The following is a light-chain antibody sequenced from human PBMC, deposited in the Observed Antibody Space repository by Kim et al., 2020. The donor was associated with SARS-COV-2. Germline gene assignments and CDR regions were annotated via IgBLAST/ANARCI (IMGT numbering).Light chain of an antibody. Sequence: VTLPCTRSGASIASNYVQWYQQRPGSSPTTVIYEDNQRPSGVPGRFSGSIDRSSNSASLPSSGLKTEDEADYYCQASADSNPWLFGGGIQLSVL. CDR3: QASADSNPWL. CDR2: EDN. J-gene: IGLJ3*02. V-gene: IGLV6-57*01. CDR1: GASIASNY.